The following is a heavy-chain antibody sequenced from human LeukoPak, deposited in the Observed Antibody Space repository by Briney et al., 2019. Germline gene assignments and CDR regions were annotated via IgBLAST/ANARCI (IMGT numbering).Heavy chain of an antibody. J-gene: IGHJ5*02. Sequence: SVKVSCKASGGTFRSYAIGWVLLAPGQGLEWMGRIIPIFGTANYAQKFQGRVTITADESTSTAYMELSSLRSEDTAVYYCARHPNPITMVRGQLGNWFDPWGQGTLVTVSS. V-gene: IGHV1-69*15. CDR1: GGTFRSYA. CDR2: IIPIFGTA. CDR3: ARHPNPITMVRGQLGNWFDP. D-gene: IGHD3-10*01.